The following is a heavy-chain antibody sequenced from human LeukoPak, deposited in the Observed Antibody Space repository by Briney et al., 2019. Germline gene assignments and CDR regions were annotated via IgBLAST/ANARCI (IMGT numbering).Heavy chain of an antibody. CDR1: VYSLTELS. D-gene: IGHD3-9*01. V-gene: IGHV1-24*01. Sequence: SETVSCKVSVYSLTELSMLWLRLGPRKPLEWMGGFDGDDGETIYAQKFQGRVTMTEDTSTDTAYMELSSLRSEDTAVYYCATDLYDILTGGGYWGQGTLVTVSS. CDR3: ATDLYDILTGGGY. J-gene: IGHJ4*02. CDR2: FDGDDGET.